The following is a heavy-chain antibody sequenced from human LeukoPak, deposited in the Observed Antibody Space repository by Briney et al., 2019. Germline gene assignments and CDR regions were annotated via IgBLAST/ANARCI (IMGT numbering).Heavy chain of an antibody. CDR1: GHTFTEYY. CDR2: IHPGTGNP. J-gene: IGHJ4*02. V-gene: IGHV1-2*02. Sequence: GASVKVSCKSSGHTFTEYYVHWVRQAPGLGLEWLGWIHPGTGNPNYAQKFQGRVTISRDTSINTAYMELIRLKSDDTAVNYCASYASGYNWLKVWGQGTLVTVSS. D-gene: IGHD1-1*01. CDR3: ASYASGYNWLKV.